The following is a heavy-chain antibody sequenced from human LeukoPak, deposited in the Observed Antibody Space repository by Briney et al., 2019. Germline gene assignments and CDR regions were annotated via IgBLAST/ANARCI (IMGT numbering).Heavy chain of an antibody. Sequence: GSLRLSCAASGFPFNSYAMSWVRQAPGKGLEWVSAISGSGGSTYYADSVKGRFTISRDNSKNTLYLQMNSLRAEDTAVYYCAKDDWMITFGGPNLGAFDIWGQGTMVTVSS. CDR3: AKDDWMITFGGPNLGAFDI. CDR1: GFPFNSYA. CDR2: ISGSGGST. J-gene: IGHJ3*02. D-gene: IGHD3-16*01. V-gene: IGHV3-23*01.